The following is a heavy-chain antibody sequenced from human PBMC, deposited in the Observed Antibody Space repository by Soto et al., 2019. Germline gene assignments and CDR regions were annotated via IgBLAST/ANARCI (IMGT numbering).Heavy chain of an antibody. CDR3: ANIIVGQWLAPGGY. V-gene: IGHV3-23*01. CDR2: IGLAGGDT. Sequence: GGSLRLSCVISGFASSMTWVRQAPGKGLEWVSGIGLAGGDTYYADSVRGRLTVSRDNSKSTLFLQMNSLRAEDTAVYYCANIIVGQWLAPGGYWGQGTLVTVSS. CDR1: GFASS. D-gene: IGHD6-19*01. J-gene: IGHJ4*02.